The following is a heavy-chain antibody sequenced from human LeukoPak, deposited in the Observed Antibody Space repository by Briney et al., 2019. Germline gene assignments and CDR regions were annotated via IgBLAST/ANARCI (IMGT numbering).Heavy chain of an antibody. V-gene: IGHV3-30*02. CDR2: LRRDGSDK. CDR3: AKDHSQNFDY. Sequence: PGGSLRLSCAASGFTFSNYGMHWVRRAPGKGLEWVAFLRRDGSDKYYADSVKGRFTISRDNSKNTVYLQMNSLRPEDTAVYYCAKDHSQNFDYWGQGTLVTVSS. D-gene: IGHD5-18*01. CDR1: GFTFSNYG. J-gene: IGHJ4*02.